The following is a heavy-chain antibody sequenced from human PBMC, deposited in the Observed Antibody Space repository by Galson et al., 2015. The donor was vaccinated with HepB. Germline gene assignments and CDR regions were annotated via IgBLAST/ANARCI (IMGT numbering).Heavy chain of an antibody. CDR3: ARGGLDYYDSSGYYLFDY. J-gene: IGHJ4*02. V-gene: IGHV3-30*04. CDR2: ISYDGSNK. D-gene: IGHD3-22*01. CDR1: GFTFSSYA. Sequence: SLRLSCAASGFTFSSYAMHWVRQAPGKGLEWVAVISYDGSNKYYADSVKGRFTISRDNSKNTLYLQMNSLRAEDTAVYYCARGGLDYYDSSGYYLFDYWGQGTLVTVSS.